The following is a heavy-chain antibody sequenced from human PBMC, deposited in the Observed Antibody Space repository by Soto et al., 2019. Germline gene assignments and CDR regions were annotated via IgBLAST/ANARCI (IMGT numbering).Heavy chain of an antibody. CDR1: GFTFNRYG. V-gene: IGHV3-30*18. CDR3: AKDSLGGVGVTTVLYYDGMDV. CDR2: ISYDGSNK. Sequence: QVQLVESGGGVVQPGRSLRLSCAASGFTFNRYGMHWVRQAPGKGLEWVAVISYDGSNKYYADSVKGRFTISRDNSKNXLXRXXNSLRADDTAVYYCAKDSLGGVGVTTVLYYDGMDVWGQGTTVTVSS. J-gene: IGHJ6*02. D-gene: IGHD1-26*01.